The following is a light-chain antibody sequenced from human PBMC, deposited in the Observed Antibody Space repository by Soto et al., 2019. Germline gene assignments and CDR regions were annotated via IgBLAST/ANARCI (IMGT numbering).Light chain of an antibody. J-gene: IGKJ5*01. Sequence: EIVMTQSPATLSVSPGERVTLSCRASQSVSTNLAWYQQKPGQAPRLLFYGASTRATGIPARFSGSGSGTDFSLIVSSLQSEDSAVYYCQQYHDWPPLTFGQGTRLEIK. CDR2: GAS. CDR1: QSVSTN. V-gene: IGKV3D-15*01. CDR3: QQYHDWPPLT.